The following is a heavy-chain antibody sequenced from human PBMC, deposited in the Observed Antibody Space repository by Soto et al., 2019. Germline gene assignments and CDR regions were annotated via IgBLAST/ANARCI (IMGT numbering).Heavy chain of an antibody. D-gene: IGHD2-15*01. Sequence: QVQLEESGGGVVQTGRSLRLSCTASGFPFSECAMHWVRQAPGKGLEWMAVVWFDGSEKYYADSVKGRFTISRDNSRNTVSLHMNSLRGEDTAVYYCARDGSGGRWHTSLDNWGPGIPVTVSS. V-gene: IGHV3-33*01. CDR2: VWFDGSEK. J-gene: IGHJ1*01. CDR1: GFPFSECA. CDR3: ARDGSGGRWHTSLDN.